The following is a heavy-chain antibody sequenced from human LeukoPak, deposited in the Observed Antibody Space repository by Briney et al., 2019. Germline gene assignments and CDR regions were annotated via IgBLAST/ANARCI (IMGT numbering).Heavy chain of an antibody. CDR3: ARAPGPYGDVSSYWYFDL. D-gene: IGHD4-17*01. V-gene: IGHV3-30-3*01. J-gene: IGHJ2*01. CDR1: GFTFSSYA. CDR2: ISYDGSNN. Sequence: PGRSLRLSCAASGFTFSSYALHWVRQAPGKGLEWVAVISYDGSNNYYADSVKGRFTISRDNSKNTLYLQMNSLRAEDTAVYYCARAPGPYGDVSSYWYFDLWGRGTLVTVSS.